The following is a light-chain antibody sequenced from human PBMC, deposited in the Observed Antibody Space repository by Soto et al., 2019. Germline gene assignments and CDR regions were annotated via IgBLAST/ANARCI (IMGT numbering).Light chain of an antibody. CDR1: QTIRNN. V-gene: IGKV1-39*01. Sequence: DIQMTQSPSSLSASVGDRISITCRSSQTIRNNLNWYQQRPGKAPKLLIFAASSLHNGVPPRFSGDGSGTHFTLTITTPQPEDAATYLCQQSFSVPYTFGQGTQVDI. CDR2: AAS. CDR3: QQSFSVPYT. J-gene: IGKJ2*01.